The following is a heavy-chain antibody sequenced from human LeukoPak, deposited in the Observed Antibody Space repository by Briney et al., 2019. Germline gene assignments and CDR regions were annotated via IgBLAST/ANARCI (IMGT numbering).Heavy chain of an antibody. J-gene: IGHJ4*02. D-gene: IGHD6-19*01. CDR2: INWNGGST. V-gene: IGHV3-20*04. CDR3: ARVSDISVAAYFDY. CDR1: GFTFSSYS. Sequence: GGSLRLSCAASGFTFSSYSMNWVRQAPGKGLEWVSTINWNGGSTGYADSVKGRFTISRDNAKNSLYLQMNSLRAEDTALYYCARVSDISVAAYFDYWGQGTLVTVSS.